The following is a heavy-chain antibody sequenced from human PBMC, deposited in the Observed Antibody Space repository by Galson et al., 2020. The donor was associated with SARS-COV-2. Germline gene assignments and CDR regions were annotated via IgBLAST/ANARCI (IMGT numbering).Heavy chain of an antibody. CDR1: GFTFSSYS. Sequence: TGGSLRLSCAASGFTFSSYSMNWVRQAPGKGLEWVSSISSSSSYIYYADSVKGRFTISRDNAKNSLYLQMNSLRAEDTAVYYCAGPILTGSSVGYWGQGTLVTVSS. D-gene: IGHD3-9*01. V-gene: IGHV3-21*01. J-gene: IGHJ4*02. CDR2: ISSSSSYI. CDR3: AGPILTGSSVGY.